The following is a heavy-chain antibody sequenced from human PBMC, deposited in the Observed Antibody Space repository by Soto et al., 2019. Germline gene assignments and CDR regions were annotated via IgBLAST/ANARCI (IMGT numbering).Heavy chain of an antibody. Sequence: SGGSLRLSCAASGFTFSSYAMSWVRQAPGKGLEWVSAISGSGGSTYYADSVKGRFTISRDNSKNTLYLQMNSLRAEDTAVYYCAREIGVVTLIYGMDVWGQGTTVTVSS. D-gene: IGHD3-3*01. CDR3: AREIGVVTLIYGMDV. J-gene: IGHJ6*02. CDR1: GFTFSSYA. V-gene: IGHV3-23*01. CDR2: ISGSGGST.